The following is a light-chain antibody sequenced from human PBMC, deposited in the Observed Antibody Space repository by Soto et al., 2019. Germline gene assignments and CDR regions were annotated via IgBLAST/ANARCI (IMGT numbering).Light chain of an antibody. CDR1: SSNIGAGYD. J-gene: IGLJ2*01. CDR3: QSYDSSLSGYVV. CDR2: GNS. Sequence: QSVLTQPPSVSGAPGQRVTISCTGSSSNIGAGYDVHWYQQLPGTAPKLLIYGNSNRPSGVPDRFSGSKSGTSASLAITGLKDEDEADYYCQSYDSSLSGYVVFGGGTKLTVL. V-gene: IGLV1-40*01.